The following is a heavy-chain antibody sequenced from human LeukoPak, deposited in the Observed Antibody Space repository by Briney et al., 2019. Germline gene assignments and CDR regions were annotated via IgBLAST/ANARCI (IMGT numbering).Heavy chain of an antibody. J-gene: IGHJ3*02. Sequence: SETLSLTCAVYGGSFSGYYWSWIRQPPGKGLEWIGEINHSGSTNYNPSLKSRVTISVDTSKNQFSLKLSSVTAADTAVYYCARISPLSDAFDIWGQGTMVTVSS. CDR2: INHSGST. CDR1: GGSFSGYY. CDR3: ARISPLSDAFDI. V-gene: IGHV4-34*01.